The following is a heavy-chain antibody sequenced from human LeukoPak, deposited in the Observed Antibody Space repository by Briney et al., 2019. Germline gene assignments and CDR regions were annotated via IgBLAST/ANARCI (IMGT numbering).Heavy chain of an antibody. CDR3: ARHVARAFDI. J-gene: IGHJ3*02. CDR1: GGSFSGYY. V-gene: IGHV4-34*01. Sequence: SETLSLTCAVYGGSFSGYYWSWIRQPPGKGLEWIGEINHSGSTNYNPSLKSRVTISVDTSKNQFSLKLSSVTAADTAVYYCARHVARAFDIWGQGTMVTVSS. CDR2: INHSGST.